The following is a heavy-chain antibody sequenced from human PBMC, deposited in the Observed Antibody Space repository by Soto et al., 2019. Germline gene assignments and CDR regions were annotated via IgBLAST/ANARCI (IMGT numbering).Heavy chain of an antibody. J-gene: IGHJ6*02. CDR2: ISRSSTGI. D-gene: IGHD3-10*01. CDR3: ARAVTWGLDV. V-gene: IGHV3-48*02. CDR1: GFTFSLYG. Sequence: EVQLVESGGGLVQPGGSLRLSCAASGFTFSLYGMSWVRQAPGKGLEWVSYISRSSTGIHYADSVKGRFTISRDDATNSMHLQMNSPRDGDTAVYYCARAVTWGLDVWGQGTTVSISS.